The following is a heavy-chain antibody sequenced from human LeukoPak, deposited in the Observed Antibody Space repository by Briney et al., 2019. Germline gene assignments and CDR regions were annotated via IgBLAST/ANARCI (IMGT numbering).Heavy chain of an antibody. Sequence: GGSLRLSCIVSGFSFSNFCIDWVRQAPGTGLEWVANIKKDGSEKYYLDSVKGRFTISRDNAKNSLYLQMNSLRAEDTAVYYCARSTDYYYYYYMDVWGKGTTVTVSS. V-gene: IGHV3-7*01. D-gene: IGHD5/OR15-5a*01. CDR1: GFSFSNFC. J-gene: IGHJ6*03. CDR2: IKKDGSEK. CDR3: ARSTDYYYYYYMDV.